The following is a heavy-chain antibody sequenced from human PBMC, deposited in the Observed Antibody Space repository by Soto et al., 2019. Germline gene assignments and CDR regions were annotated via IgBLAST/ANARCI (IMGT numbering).Heavy chain of an antibody. CDR3: ARAADVAGTAAFAI. CDR1: GGTFSSYA. D-gene: IGHD6-19*01. J-gene: IGHJ3*02. Sequence: QVPLVQSGAEVKKPGSSVKVSCQASGGTFSSYAISWVRQAPGQGREWMGGISPIFGTANYAQKCQGRVTITSDKSTSTAYMEMSSLRSEDTAVYYCARAADVAGTAAFAIWVQGTMVTVSS. V-gene: IGHV1-69*06. CDR2: ISPIFGTA.